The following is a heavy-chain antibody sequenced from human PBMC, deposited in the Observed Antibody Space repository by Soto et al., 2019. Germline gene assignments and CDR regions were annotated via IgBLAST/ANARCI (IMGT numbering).Heavy chain of an antibody. CDR2: ISSTTNYI. Sequence: GGSLRLSCAASGFTFTRYSMNWVRQAPGKGLEWVSSISSTTNYIYYGDSMKGRFTISRDNAKNSLYLEMNSLRAEDTAVYYCARESEDLTSNFDYWGRGTLVTVSS. CDR3: ARESEDLTSNFDY. J-gene: IGHJ4*02. CDR1: GFTFTRYS. V-gene: IGHV3-21*06.